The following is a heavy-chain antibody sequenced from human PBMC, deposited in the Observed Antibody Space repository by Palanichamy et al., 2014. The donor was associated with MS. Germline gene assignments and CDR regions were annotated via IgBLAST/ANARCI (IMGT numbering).Heavy chain of an antibody. CDR3: VKDRGSSSWAFDY. V-gene: IGHV3-9*01. Sequence: PGRSLETLLVQPLDFTFDDYAMHWSGRVQGRAWSGSQGLLWNSGSIGYADSVKGRFTVSRDNAKNSLYLQMNSLRAEDTALYYCVKDRGSSSWAFDYWGQGTLVTVSS. J-gene: IGHJ4*02. D-gene: IGHD6-13*01. CDR2: LLWNSGSI. CDR1: DFTFDDYA.